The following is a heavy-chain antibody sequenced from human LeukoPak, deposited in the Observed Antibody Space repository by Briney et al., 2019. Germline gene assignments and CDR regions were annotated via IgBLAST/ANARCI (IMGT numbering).Heavy chain of an antibody. Sequence: GGSLRLSCAASGFTFSSSGMHWVRQAPGKGLEWVAVIWYDGSNKYYADSVKGRFTISRDNAKNSLFLQMNSLRVDDTAVYYCARGGSYYANWGQGTLVTVSS. V-gene: IGHV3-33*03. D-gene: IGHD3-10*01. CDR3: ARGGSYYAN. CDR1: GFTFSSSG. CDR2: IWYDGSNK. J-gene: IGHJ4*02.